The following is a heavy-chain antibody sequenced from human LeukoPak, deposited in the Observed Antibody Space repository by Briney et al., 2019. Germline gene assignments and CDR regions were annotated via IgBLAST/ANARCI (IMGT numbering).Heavy chain of an antibody. CDR3: AKDISHLYGSGSSLDY. CDR1: GFTFSTYY. D-gene: IGHD3-10*01. V-gene: IGHV3-7*03. CDR2: IKQDGSEK. J-gene: IGHJ4*02. Sequence: GGSLRLSCAASGFTFSTYYMSWVRQAPGTGLEWVANIKQDGSEKYYADSVKGRFTISRDNAKNSLYLQMNSLRAEDTALYYCAKDISHLYGSGSSLDYWGQGTLVTVSS.